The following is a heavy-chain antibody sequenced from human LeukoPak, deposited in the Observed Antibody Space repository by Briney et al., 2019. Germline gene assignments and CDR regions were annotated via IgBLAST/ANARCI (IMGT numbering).Heavy chain of an antibody. V-gene: IGHV1-69*13. J-gene: IGHJ4*02. D-gene: IGHD5-18*01. CDR1: GGTFSSYA. CDR2: IIPIFGTA. CDR3: ARDHHIGRYSYGAVDY. Sequence: SVKVSCKASGGTFSSYAISWVRQAPGQGLEWMGGIIPIFGTANYAQKFQGRVTITADESTSTAYMELSSLRSEDTAVYYCARDHHIGRYSYGAVDYWGQGTLVTVSS.